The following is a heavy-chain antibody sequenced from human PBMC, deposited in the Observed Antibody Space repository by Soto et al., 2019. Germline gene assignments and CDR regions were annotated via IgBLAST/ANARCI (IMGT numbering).Heavy chain of an antibody. CDR3: ACLRGKRGSPIDY. CDR2: ISYSGNT. CDR1: GDSTSNYY. V-gene: IGHV4-59*01. Sequence: PSETLSLTCIISGDSTSNYYWGWSRKSPGKGREWIGYISYSGNTNYTPSHKSRITISVDTSKDQLSLKVTSVTAADTAMYYCACLRGKRGSPIDYWGQGTQVTVSS. J-gene: IGHJ4*02. D-gene: IGHD2-15*01.